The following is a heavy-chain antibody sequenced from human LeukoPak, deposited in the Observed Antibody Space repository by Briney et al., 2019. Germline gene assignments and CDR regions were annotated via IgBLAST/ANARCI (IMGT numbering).Heavy chain of an antibody. CDR1: GYTFTSYG. CDR2: ISAYNGNT. CDR3: ARKLESGYDLFFDY. D-gene: IGHD5-12*01. J-gene: IGHJ4*02. Sequence: GASVKVSCKASGYTFTSYGIRWVRQAPGQGLEWMGWISAYNGNTNYAQKLQGRVTMTTDTSTSTAYMELRSLRSEDTAVYYCARKLESGYDLFFDYWGQGTLVTVSS. V-gene: IGHV1-18*01.